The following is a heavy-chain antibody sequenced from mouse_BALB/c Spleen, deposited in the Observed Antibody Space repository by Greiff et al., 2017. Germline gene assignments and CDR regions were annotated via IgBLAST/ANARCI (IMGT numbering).Heavy chain of an antibody. CDR1: GYTFTSYW. CDR2: IDPSDSYT. CDR3: TRSSGKQDFDY. D-gene: IGHD1-3*01. J-gene: IGHJ2*01. Sequence: QVQLKQPGAELVKPGASVKMSCKASGYTFTSYWMHWVKQRPGQGLEWIGTIDPSDSYTSYNQKFKGKATLTVDTSSSTAYMQLSSLTSEDSAVYYCTRSSGKQDFDYWGQGTTLTVSS. V-gene: IGHV1S127*01.